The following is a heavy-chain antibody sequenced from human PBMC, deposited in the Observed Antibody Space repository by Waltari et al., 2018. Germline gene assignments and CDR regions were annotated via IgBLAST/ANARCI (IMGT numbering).Heavy chain of an antibody. Sequence: AASGFTFSDYYMSWIRQAAGKGLEWVSYISSSGSTIYYADSVKGRFTISGDNAKNSLYLQMSSLRAEDTAVYYCARGRNYYDSSAYLAFDIWGQGTMVTVSS. CDR2: ISSSGSTI. J-gene: IGHJ3*02. CDR3: ARGRNYYDSSAYLAFDI. CDR1: GFTFSDYY. V-gene: IGHV3-11*01. D-gene: IGHD3-22*01.